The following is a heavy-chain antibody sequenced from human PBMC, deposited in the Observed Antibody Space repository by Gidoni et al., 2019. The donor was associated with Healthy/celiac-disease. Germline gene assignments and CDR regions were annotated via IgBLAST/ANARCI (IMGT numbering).Heavy chain of an antibody. V-gene: IGHV4-31*03. CDR3: ARRDSGYDRRFDY. J-gene: IGHJ4*02. CDR1: GGSIGSGGYY. Sequence: QVQLQESGPGLVKPSQTLSLTCTVSGGSIGSGGYYWSWIRQHPGRGLEWIGYIYYSGSTYYNPSLKSRVTISVDTSKNQFSLKLSSVTAADTAVYYCARRDSGYDRRFDYWGQGTLVTVSS. CDR2: IYYSGST. D-gene: IGHD5-12*01.